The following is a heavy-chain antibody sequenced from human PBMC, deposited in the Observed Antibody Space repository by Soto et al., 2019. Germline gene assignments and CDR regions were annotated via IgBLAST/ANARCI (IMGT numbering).Heavy chain of an antibody. V-gene: IGHV1-69*13. J-gene: IGHJ4*02. CDR1: GGTFSSYA. CDR2: IIPIFGTA. CDR3: ARDLAYCGGDCYPTLDY. D-gene: IGHD2-21*02. Sequence: SVKVSCKAPGGTFSSYAISWVRQAPGQGLEWMGGIIPIFGTANYAQKFQGRVTIIADESTSTAYMELSSLRSEDTAVYYCARDLAYCGGDCYPTLDYWGQGTLVTVSS.